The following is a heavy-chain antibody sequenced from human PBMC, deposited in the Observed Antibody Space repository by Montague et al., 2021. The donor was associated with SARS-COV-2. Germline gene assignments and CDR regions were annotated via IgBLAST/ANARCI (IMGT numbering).Heavy chain of an antibody. CDR3: ARSPRGSGTGWLDY. D-gene: IGHD3/OR15-3a*01. CDR1: GFTSGDYQ. J-gene: IGHJ4*02. V-gene: IGHV3-7*01. Sequence: SLRLSWAASGFTSGDYQMTWVRQAPGKGLQWVANINQDETAKTYVDSVMGRFTISRDNAKNSLILQMNSLKDEDTAVYYCARSPRGSGTGWLDYWGQGTLVTVSS. CDR2: INQDETAK.